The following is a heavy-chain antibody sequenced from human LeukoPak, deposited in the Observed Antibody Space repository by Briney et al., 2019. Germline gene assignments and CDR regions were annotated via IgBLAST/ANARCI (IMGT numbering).Heavy chain of an antibody. CDR1: GGSISSYY. CDR3: ARPSLLLSIRGAFDI. V-gene: IGHV4-59*08. CDR2: IYYSGGT. Sequence: PSETLSLTCTVSGGSISSYYWSWIRQPPGKGLEWIGYIYYSGGTNYNPSLKSRVTISVDTSKNQFSLKLSSVTAADTAVYYCARPSLLLSIRGAFDIWGQGTMVTVSS. D-gene: IGHD3-10*01. J-gene: IGHJ3*02.